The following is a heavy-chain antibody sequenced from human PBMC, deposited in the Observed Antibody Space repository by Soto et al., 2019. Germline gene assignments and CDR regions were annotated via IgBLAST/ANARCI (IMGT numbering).Heavy chain of an antibody. CDR2: IYKTGNT. CDR1: RGSGRSDNYY. J-gene: IGHJ6*02. V-gene: IGHV4-61*03. D-gene: IGHD2-21*01. CDR3: AREIPCDGYKFGSCAMDV. Sequence: QVQLQESGPGLVKPSETLSLTCTVSRGSGRSDNYYWTWIRHTPGKGLEWLGFIYKTGNTKYHPSPKSRVTISREASKTRFSLRRTSVTAADTAVYYCAREIPCDGYKFGSCAMDVWGQGTTVTVSS.